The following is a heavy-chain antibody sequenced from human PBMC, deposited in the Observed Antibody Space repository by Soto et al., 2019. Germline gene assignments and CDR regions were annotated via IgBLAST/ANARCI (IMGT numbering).Heavy chain of an antibody. D-gene: IGHD6-13*01. CDR1: GVNVINYA. J-gene: IGHJ4*02. Sequence: QSHCYTASGVNVINYAMSWVSKDTGKGLEWVSAISGSGGSTYYADSVKGRFTISRDNSKNTLYLQMNSLRAEDTAVYYCAKGAAAGTDHDYWGQGTLVTISS. CDR2: ISGSGGST. V-gene: IGHV3-23*01. CDR3: AKGAAAGTDHDY.